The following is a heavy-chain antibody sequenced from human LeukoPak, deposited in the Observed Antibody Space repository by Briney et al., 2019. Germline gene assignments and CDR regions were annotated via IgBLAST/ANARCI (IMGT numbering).Heavy chain of an antibody. D-gene: IGHD3-22*01. Sequence: ASVKVSCKASGYTFTGYYMHWVRQAPGQGLEWMGWINPNSGGTNYAQKFQSRVTMTRDTSISTAYMELSRLRSDDTAVYYCARSPLPRNYYDSSGYTSNFDYWGQGTLVTVSS. J-gene: IGHJ4*02. CDR3: ARSPLPRNYYDSSGYTSNFDY. CDR1: GYTFTGYY. V-gene: IGHV1-2*02. CDR2: INPNSGGT.